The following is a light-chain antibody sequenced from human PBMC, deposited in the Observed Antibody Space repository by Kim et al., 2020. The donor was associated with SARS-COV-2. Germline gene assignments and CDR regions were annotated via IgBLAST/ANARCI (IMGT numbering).Light chain of an antibody. CDR3: QHYESYPYT. J-gene: IGKJ2*01. Sequence: DIQMTQSPSTLSASVGDRVTISCRASQSISSHLVWYQQKPGKAPNLLIYKASTLESGVPLRFSGSGSGTEFTLTINSLQPDDFGAYYCQHYESYPYTFGQGTKLEI. V-gene: IGKV1-5*03. CDR2: KAS. CDR1: QSISSH.